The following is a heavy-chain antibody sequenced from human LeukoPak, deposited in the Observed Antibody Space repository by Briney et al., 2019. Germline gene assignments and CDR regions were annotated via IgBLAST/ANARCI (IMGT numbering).Heavy chain of an antibody. J-gene: IGHJ4*02. Sequence: GGSLRLSCAAAGFMFSNYAMSWVRQAPGKGLEWVSGVSGSGGNTYYADSMKGRFTISRDNAKNSLYLQMNSLRAEDTAVYYCARDPSRDGYNGCFDYWGQGTLVTVSS. CDR2: VSGSGGNT. CDR1: GFMFSNYA. D-gene: IGHD5-24*01. V-gene: IGHV3-23*01. CDR3: ARDPSRDGYNGCFDY.